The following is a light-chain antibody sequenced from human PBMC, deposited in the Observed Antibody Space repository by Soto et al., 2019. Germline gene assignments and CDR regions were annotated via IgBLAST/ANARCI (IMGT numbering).Light chain of an antibody. CDR2: DDY. CDR1: GSNIGNNY. V-gene: IGLV1-51*01. CDR3: GAWGGGLSAVA. J-gene: IGLJ2*01. Sequence: QSVLTQPPSVSAALGQKVTISCSGSGSNIGNNYVYWYQQLPGTAPKLLIYDDYKRPSGVPDRFSGSKSGTSATLGITGLQTGDEADYYCGAWGGGLSAVAFGGGTQLTVL.